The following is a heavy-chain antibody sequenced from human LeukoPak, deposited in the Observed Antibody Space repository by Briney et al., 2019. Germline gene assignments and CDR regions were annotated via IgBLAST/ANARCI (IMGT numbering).Heavy chain of an antibody. V-gene: IGHV3-21*01. CDR2: ISSSSSYI. CDR3: AKDQSGSWYNGMDV. J-gene: IGHJ6*02. D-gene: IGHD2-15*01. Sequence: PGGSLRLSCAASGFTFSSYSMNWVRQAPGKGLEWVSSISSSSSYIYYADSVKGRFTISRDNSKNTLYLQMSSLRAEDTAVYYCAKDQSGSWYNGMDVWGQGTTVTVSS. CDR1: GFTFSSYS.